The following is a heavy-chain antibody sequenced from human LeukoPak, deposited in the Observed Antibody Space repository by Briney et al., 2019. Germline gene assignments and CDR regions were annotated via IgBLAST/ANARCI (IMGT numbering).Heavy chain of an antibody. D-gene: IGHD4-17*01. V-gene: IGHV3-66*01. CDR3: AREGTTGHGINDQGLDS. CDR1: GFTFSSYS. Sequence: GGSLRLSCAASGFTFSSYSFNWVRQAPGKGLDWLSVIKSGGGTHYAESVKGRFTTSRDISKNTLYLQMNNLRAEDTAVYYCAREGTTGHGINDQGLDSWGQGILVTVSS. CDR2: IKSGGGT. J-gene: IGHJ4*02.